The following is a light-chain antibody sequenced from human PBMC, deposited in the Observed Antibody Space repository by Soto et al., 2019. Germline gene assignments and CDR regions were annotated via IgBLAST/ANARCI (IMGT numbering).Light chain of an antibody. V-gene: IGKV3-20*01. CDR1: QSVSSSY. Sequence: EIVLTQSPGTLSLSPGERATLSCRAIQSVSSSYLAWYQQKPGQAPRLLIYGASSRATGIPDRFSGSGSGTDFTLTISRLEPEDFAVYYCQPYVSAPRTFGQGTKVHIK. CDR3: QPYVSAPRT. CDR2: GAS. J-gene: IGKJ1*01.